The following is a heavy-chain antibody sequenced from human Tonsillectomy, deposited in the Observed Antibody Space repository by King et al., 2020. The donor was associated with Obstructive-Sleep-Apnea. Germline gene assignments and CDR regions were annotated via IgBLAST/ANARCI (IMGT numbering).Heavy chain of an antibody. D-gene: IGHD3-9*01. CDR3: AGAPYYDILTSYSPYFDY. CDR1: GGSISSGAYY. V-gene: IGHV4-30-4*01. Sequence: VQLQESGPGLVKPSQTLSLTCTVSGGSISSGAYYWSWIRQSPGKGLEWIGYIYYSGSTYYNPSLKSRVTISVDTSKNQFSLKLSSVTAADTAVYYCAGAPYYDILTSYSPYFDYWGQGTLVTVSS. CDR2: IYYSGST. J-gene: IGHJ4*02.